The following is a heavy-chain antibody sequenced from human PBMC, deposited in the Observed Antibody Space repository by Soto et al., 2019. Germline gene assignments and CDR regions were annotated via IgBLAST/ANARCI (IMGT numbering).Heavy chain of an antibody. CDR3: ATPAPYGSGEDLDY. D-gene: IGHD3-10*01. CDR2: INAGNGNT. Sequence: QVQLVQSGAEVKKPGASVKVSCKASGYTFTSYAMHWVRQAPGQRLEWMGWINAGNGNTKYSQKFQGRVNITREQSASTAYMEPSSLRSEDTAVYYCATPAPYGSGEDLDYWGQGTLVTVSS. CDR1: GYTFTSYA. J-gene: IGHJ4*02. V-gene: IGHV1-3*01.